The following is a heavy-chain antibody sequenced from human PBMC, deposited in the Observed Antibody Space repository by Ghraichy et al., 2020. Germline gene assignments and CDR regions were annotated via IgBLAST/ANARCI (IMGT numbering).Heavy chain of an antibody. V-gene: IGHV3-23*01. Sequence: GGSLRLSCAASGFTFSSYAMSWVRQAPGKGLEWVSGIGGSGGSTYYVDSVTGRFTISRDNSKNTLNLQMNSLRAEDTAVYYCAKGIAAGTTTIAYYYNGLDVRGQGTTVTVYS. J-gene: IGHJ6*02. D-gene: IGHD6-13*01. CDR2: IGGSGGST. CDR1: GFTFSSYA. CDR3: AKGIAAGTTTIAYYYNGLDV.